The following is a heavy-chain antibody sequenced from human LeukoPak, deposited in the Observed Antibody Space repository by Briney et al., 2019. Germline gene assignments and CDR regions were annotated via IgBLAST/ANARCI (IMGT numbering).Heavy chain of an antibody. CDR3: AIEVYYDSSGQYYFDY. CDR2: IYYSGST. J-gene: IGHJ4*02. V-gene: IGHV4-31*03. D-gene: IGHD3-22*01. Sequence: PSETLSLTCTVSGGSISSSSYYWGWIRQPPGKGLEWIGYIYYSGSTYYNPSLKSRVTISVDTSKNQFSLKLSSVTAADTAVYYCAIEVYYDSSGQYYFDYWGQGTLVTVSS. CDR1: GGSISSSSYY.